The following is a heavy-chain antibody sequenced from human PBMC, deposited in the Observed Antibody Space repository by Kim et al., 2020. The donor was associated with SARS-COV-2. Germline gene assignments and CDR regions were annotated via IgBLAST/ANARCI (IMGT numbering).Heavy chain of an antibody. CDR2: ISAYNGNT. CDR1: GYTFTSYG. CDR3: ARFATTYYYDSSGYYPPHFYFDY. D-gene: IGHD3-22*01. Sequence: ASVKVSCKASGYTFTSYGISWVRQAPGQGLEWMGWISAYNGNTNYAQKLQGIVTMTTDTSTSTAYMELRSLRSDDTAVYYCARFATTYYYDSSGYYPPHFYFDYWGQGTLVTVSS. J-gene: IGHJ4*02. V-gene: IGHV1-18*01.